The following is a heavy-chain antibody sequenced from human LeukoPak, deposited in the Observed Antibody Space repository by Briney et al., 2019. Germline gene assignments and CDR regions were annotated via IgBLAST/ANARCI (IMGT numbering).Heavy chain of an antibody. CDR3: ARELITMVRWCSAFDI. V-gene: IGHV4-61*02. J-gene: IGHJ3*02. CDR2: IYTSGST. Sequence: PSQTLSLTCTVSGGSISSGSYYWSWIRQPAGKGLEWIGRIYTSGSTNYNPSLKSRVTISVDTSKNQFSLKLSSVTAADTAVYYCARELITMVRWCSAFDIWGQGTMVTVSS. D-gene: IGHD3-10*01. CDR1: GGSISSGSYY.